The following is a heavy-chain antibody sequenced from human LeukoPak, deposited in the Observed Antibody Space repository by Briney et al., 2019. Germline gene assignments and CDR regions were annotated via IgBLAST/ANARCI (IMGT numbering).Heavy chain of an antibody. D-gene: IGHD2-2*01. CDR2: ISGSGGST. V-gene: IGHV3-23*01. Sequence: GSLRLSCAASGFTFSHYAMNWVRQAPGKGQEWVSAISGSGGSTYYAGSMKGRFIISRDNSKNALYLQMNSPRAEDTAVYYCAKDLLRGSTGGFDYWGQGTLVTVSS. CDR3: AKDLLRGSTGGFDY. J-gene: IGHJ4*02. CDR1: GFTFSHYA.